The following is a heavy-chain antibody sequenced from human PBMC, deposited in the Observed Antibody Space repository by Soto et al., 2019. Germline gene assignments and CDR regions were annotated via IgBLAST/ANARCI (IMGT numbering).Heavy chain of an antibody. Sequence: QVQLVQSGAEVKRPGASVKVSCKASGYTFITYGISWVRQAPGQGLEWMGWTSPYSGYTNYAQRLQGRVTMTTDTXXXXXXXXXXXXXXXXXXXXXXXXXXXXVSTPLDYWGQGTLVTVSS. CDR2: TSPYSGYT. CDR3: XXXXXXVSTPLDY. CDR1: GYTFITYG. J-gene: IGHJ4*02. V-gene: IGHV1-18*01.